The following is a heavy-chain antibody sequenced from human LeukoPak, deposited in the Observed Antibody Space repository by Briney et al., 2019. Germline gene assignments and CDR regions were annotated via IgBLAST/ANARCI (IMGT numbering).Heavy chain of an antibody. CDR1: GGSFSGYY. CDR3: AKDQVKCTGGTGKSRVGFAF. CDR2: INHSGST. V-gene: IGHV4-34*01. D-gene: IGHD2-8*02. Sequence: SETLSLTCAVYGGSFSGYYWSWIRQPPGKGLEWIGEINHSGSTNYNPSLKSRVTISVDTSKNQFSLNLSSVTAADTAVYYCAKDQVKCTGGTGKSRVGFAFWGKGTLVTVS. J-gene: IGHJ4*02.